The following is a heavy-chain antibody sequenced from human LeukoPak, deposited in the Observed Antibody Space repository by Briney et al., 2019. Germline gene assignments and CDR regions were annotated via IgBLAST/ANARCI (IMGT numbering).Heavy chain of an antibody. Sequence: GGSLRLSCAASGFTVSNNYMSWVRQAPGKGLECVSIIHIGGSTYYADSVKGRFTISRDNSKNTLYLQLNSLRVEDTAVYYCARDTKNWGQGTLVTVSS. CDR1: GFTVSNNY. V-gene: IGHV3-53*01. D-gene: IGHD1-1*01. CDR3: ARDTKN. CDR2: IHIGGST. J-gene: IGHJ4*02.